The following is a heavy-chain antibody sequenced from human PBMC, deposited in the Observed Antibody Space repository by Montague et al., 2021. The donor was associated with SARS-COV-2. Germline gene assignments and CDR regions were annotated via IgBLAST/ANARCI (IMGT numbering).Heavy chain of an antibody. CDR1: GGSMSDHY. D-gene: IGHD3-3*01. Sequence: SETLSLTCTVSGGSMSDHYWARIRQTPGKGLEWIGSRYQNGATYXSPSLKRPVTILLDTSKNQFSLSLTSVTAADTAVYYCARSGVGIFDFSYFDSWGQGSLVIVSS. J-gene: IGHJ4*02. CDR2: RYQNGAT. CDR3: ARSGVGIFDFSYFDS. V-gene: IGHV4-38-2*02.